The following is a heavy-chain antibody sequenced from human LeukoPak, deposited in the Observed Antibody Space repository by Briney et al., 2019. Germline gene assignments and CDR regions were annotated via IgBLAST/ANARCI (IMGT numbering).Heavy chain of an antibody. CDR1: GFTFSSYA. Sequence: PGGSLRLSCVVSGFTFSSYAMSWVRQAPGKGLEWVSVISGSGGSTYYADSVKGRFTISRDTSKNTQFLQMNSLRAEDTAVYYCLGYCSGGSCYSGGYWGQGTLVTVSS. V-gene: IGHV3-23*01. J-gene: IGHJ4*02. D-gene: IGHD2-15*01. CDR2: ISGSGGST. CDR3: LGYCSGGSCYSGGY.